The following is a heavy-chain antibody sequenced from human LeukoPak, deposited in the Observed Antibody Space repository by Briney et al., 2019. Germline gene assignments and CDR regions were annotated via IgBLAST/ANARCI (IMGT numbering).Heavy chain of an antibody. D-gene: IGHD3-22*01. CDR2: MNPNSGNT. V-gene: IGHV1-8*01. J-gene: IGHJ5*02. CDR1: GYTFTNYD. CDR3: ARVHYYDSKGNWFDP. Sequence: ASVKVSCKASGYTFTNYDINWVRQATGQGLEWMGWMNPNSGNTGYAQKFQGRVTMTRDTSISTAYMELNSPRSEDTAVYYCARVHYYDSKGNWFDPWGQGTLVTVSS.